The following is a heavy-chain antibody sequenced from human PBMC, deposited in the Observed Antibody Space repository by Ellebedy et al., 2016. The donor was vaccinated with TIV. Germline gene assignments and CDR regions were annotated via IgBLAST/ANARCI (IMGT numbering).Heavy chain of an antibody. CDR3: ATGVIGDFWSGYLFQDYYYYMDV. D-gene: IGHD3-3*01. CDR2: IYTSGST. J-gene: IGHJ6*03. V-gene: IGHV4-61*02. Sequence: SETLSLTXTVSGGSISSGSYYWSWIRQPAGKGLEWIGRIYTSGSTNYNPSLKSRVTMSVDTSKNQFSLKLSSVTAADTAVYYCATGVIGDFWSGYLFQDYYYYMDVWGKGTTVTVSS. CDR1: GGSISSGSYY.